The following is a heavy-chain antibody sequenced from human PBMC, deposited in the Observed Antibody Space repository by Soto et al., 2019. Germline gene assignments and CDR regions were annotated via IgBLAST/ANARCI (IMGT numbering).Heavy chain of an antibody. CDR3: ARHARKQWLVEDPDY. CDR2: IYYSGST. D-gene: IGHD6-19*01. Sequence: SETLSLTCTVSGGSIRSRSYYWGWIRQPPVKGLEWIGSIYYSGSTYYNPSLKSRVTISVDTSKNQFSLKLSSLTAADTAVYYCARHARKQWLVEDPDYLGQGTLVTVST. V-gene: IGHV4-39*01. J-gene: IGHJ4*02. CDR1: GGSIRSRSYY.